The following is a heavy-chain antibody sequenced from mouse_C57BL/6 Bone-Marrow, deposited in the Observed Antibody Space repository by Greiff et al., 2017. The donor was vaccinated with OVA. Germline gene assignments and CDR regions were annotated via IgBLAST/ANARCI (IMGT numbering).Heavy chain of an antibody. J-gene: IGHJ1*03. CDR2: INPNYGTT. V-gene: IGHV1-39*01. D-gene: IGHD1-1*01. CDR1: GYSFTDYN. CDR3: AFYYGSSYRYFDV. Sequence: EVQLQQSGPELVKPGASVKISCKASGYSFTDYNMNWVKQSNGKSLEWIGVINPNYGTTSYNQKFKGKATLTVDQSSSTDYMQLNNLTSEDSAVYDCAFYYGSSYRYFDVWGTGTTVTVSS.